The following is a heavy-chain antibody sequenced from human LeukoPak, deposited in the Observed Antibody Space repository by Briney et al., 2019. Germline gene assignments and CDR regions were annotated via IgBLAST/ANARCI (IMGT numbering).Heavy chain of an antibody. CDR1: GGTFSSYA. Sequence: ASVKVSCKASGGTFSSYAISWVRQAPGQGLEWMGWISAYNGNTNYAQKLQGRVTMTTDTSTSTAYMELRSLRSDDTAVYYCARDATYYYDSSGTLDPWGQGTLVTVSS. D-gene: IGHD3-22*01. CDR2: ISAYNGNT. CDR3: ARDATYYYDSSGTLDP. J-gene: IGHJ5*02. V-gene: IGHV1-18*01.